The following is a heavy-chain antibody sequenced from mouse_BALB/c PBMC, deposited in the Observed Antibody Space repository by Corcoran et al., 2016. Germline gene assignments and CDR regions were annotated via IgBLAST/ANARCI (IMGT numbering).Heavy chain of an antibody. CDR1: GYTFSSYW. CDR2: ILPGSGST. V-gene: IGHV1-9*01. J-gene: IGHJ3*01. CDR3: ARVNWAGAY. D-gene: IGHD4-1*01. Sequence: QVQLQQSGAELMKPGASVKISCKATGYTFSSYWIEWVKQRPGHGLEWIGEILPGSGSTNYNEKFKGKATFTADTSSNTAYMHLSSLTSEDSAVYYCARVNWAGAYWGQGTLVTVSA.